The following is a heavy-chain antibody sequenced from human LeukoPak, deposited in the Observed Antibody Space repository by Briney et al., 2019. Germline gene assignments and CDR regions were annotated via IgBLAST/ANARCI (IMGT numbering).Heavy chain of an antibody. CDR2: TNPNSGGT. CDR1: GYIFTGYY. CDR3: ARELWFGEFYFDY. J-gene: IGHJ4*02. V-gene: IGHV1-2*02. Sequence: ASVKVSCKASGYIFTGYYMHWMRQAPGQGLEWMGWTNPNSGGTNYAQKFQGRVTMTRDTFISTVYMDLSRLRSDDTAVYYCARELWFGEFYFDYWGQGTLVTVSS. D-gene: IGHD3-10*01.